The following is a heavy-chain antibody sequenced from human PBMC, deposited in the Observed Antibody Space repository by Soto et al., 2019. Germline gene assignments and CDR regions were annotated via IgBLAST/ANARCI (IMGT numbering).Heavy chain of an antibody. D-gene: IGHD2-2*01. CDR3: ATLSFQGIVVVPAAIWAGKGAEYFQH. CDR2: FDPEDGET. J-gene: IGHJ1*01. CDR1: GYTLTELS. V-gene: IGHV1-24*01. Sequence: ASVKVSCKVSGYTLTELSMHWVRQAPGKGLEWMGGFDPEDGETIYAQKFQGRVTMTEDTSTDTAYMELSSLRSEDTAVYYCATLSFQGIVVVPAAIWAGKGAEYFQHWGQGTLVTVSS.